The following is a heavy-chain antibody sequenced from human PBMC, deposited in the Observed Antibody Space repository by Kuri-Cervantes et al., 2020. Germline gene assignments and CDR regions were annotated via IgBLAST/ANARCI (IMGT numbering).Heavy chain of an antibody. Sequence: SETLSLTCTVSGGSISSGGYYWSWIRQHPGKGLEWIGYIYYSGSTYYNPSLKSRVTISVDTSKNQFSLKLSSVTAADTAVYYCARVKAETYAFDIWVQGTMVTVSS. CDR3: ARVKAETYAFDI. CDR1: GGSISSGGYY. CDR2: IYYSGST. V-gene: IGHV4-31*03. J-gene: IGHJ3*02. D-gene: IGHD1-14*01.